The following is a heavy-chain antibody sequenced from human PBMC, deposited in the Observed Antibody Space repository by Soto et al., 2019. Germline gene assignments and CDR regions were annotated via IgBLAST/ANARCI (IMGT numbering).Heavy chain of an antibody. V-gene: IGHV4-39*01. D-gene: IGHD6-19*01. Sequence: SETLSLTCTVSGSSISSYSWDWSRVPPGKRLEWIGSIYYSGSTYYNPSLKSRVTISVDTPKNQFSLKLSSVTAADTAVYYCARLPPIAVAGVDYWGQGTLVTVSS. CDR2: IYYSGST. J-gene: IGHJ4*02. CDR1: GSSISSYS. CDR3: ARLPPIAVAGVDY.